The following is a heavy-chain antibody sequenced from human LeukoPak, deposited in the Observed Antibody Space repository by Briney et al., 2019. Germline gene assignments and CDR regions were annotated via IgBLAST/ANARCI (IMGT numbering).Heavy chain of an antibody. J-gene: IGHJ6*04. V-gene: IGHV3-23*01. D-gene: IGHD3-10*01. CDR3: AGMVRAPYYGMDV. Sequence: GRSLRLSCAASGFTFSSYAMSWVRQAPGKGLEWVSAISGSGGSTYYADSVKGRFTISRDNSKNTLYLQMNSLRAEDTAVYYCAGMVRAPYYGMDVWGKGTTVTVSS. CDR2: ISGSGGST. CDR1: GFTFSSYA.